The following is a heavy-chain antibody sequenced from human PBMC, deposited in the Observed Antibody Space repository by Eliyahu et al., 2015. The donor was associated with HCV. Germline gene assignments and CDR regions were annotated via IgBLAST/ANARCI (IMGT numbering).Heavy chain of an antibody. CDR1: GFTFSSYG. D-gene: IGHD2-2*03. CDR3: ARDPGYWISVPVLYDYYGMDV. Sequence: QGQLVESGGGVVQPGRSLRLSCAASGFTFSSYGMHWVRQAPGKGLEWVAVIWYDGSNKYYADSVKGRFTISRDNSKNTLYLQMNSLTAEDTAVYYCARDPGYWISVPVLYDYYGMDVWGQGTTVTLSS. CDR2: IWYDGSNK. V-gene: IGHV3-33*01. J-gene: IGHJ6*02.